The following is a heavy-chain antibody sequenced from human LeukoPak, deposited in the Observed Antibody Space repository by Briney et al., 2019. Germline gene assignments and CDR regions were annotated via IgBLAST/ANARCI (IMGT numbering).Heavy chain of an antibody. D-gene: IGHD3-16*01. J-gene: IGHJ4*02. V-gene: IGHV1-3*01. CDR3: ARDLYGDYFDY. Sequence: KFQGRVSITRDTSASTAYMELGSLTSEDTAVYYCARDLYGDYFDYWGQGTLVTVSS.